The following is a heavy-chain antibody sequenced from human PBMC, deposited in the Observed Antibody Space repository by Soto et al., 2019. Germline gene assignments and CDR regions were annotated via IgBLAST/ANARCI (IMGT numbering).Heavy chain of an antibody. Sequence: HPGGSLRLSCAASGFTFSSYGMHWVRQAPGKGLEWVAVISYDGSNKYYADSVKGRLTISRDNSKNTLYLQMNSLRAEDTAVYYCAKSGSIAAAALDYWGQGTLVTVSS. D-gene: IGHD6-13*01. CDR2: ISYDGSNK. J-gene: IGHJ4*02. CDR1: GFTFSSYG. CDR3: AKSGSIAAAALDY. V-gene: IGHV3-30*18.